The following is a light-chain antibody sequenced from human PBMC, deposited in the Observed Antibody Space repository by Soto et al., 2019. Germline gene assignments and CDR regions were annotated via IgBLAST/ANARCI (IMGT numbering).Light chain of an antibody. CDR2: EVS. V-gene: IGLV2-8*01. Sequence: QSALTQPPSASGSPGQSVTISCTGTSSEVGGYNCVSWYQQHPGKAPKLMIYEVSKRPSGVPDRFSGSKSGNTASLTVSGLQADEEADYYCSSYAGSNIPVVFGGGTKLTVL. CDR3: SSYAGSNIPVV. J-gene: IGLJ2*01. CDR1: SSEVGGYNC.